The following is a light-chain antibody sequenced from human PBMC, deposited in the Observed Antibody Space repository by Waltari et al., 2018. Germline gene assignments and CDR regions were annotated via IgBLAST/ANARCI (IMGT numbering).Light chain of an antibody. CDR1: SSDVGSYNL. V-gene: IGLV2-23*02. Sequence: QSALTQPASVSGSPGQSITISCTGTSSDVGSYNLVSWYQQHPGKAPKLMIYEVSKRPSGVSHLFSGSKACNTASLTISGLHAEDEADYYCFSYAGSYVVFGGGTKLTVL. J-gene: IGLJ2*01. CDR3: FSYAGSYVV. CDR2: EVS.